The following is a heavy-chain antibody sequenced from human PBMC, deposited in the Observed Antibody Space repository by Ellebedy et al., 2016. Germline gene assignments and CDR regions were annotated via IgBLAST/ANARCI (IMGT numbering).Heavy chain of an antibody. CDR1: GFSLRPNEAG. V-gene: IGHV2-5*02. D-gene: IGHD2-2*01. J-gene: IGHJ4*02. CDR2: IYWDDDK. Sequence: SGPTLVKPTQTLTLTCTFSGFSLRPNEAGVGWIRQPPGKALQWLALIYWDDDKHYNLSLMRRLTITTVASKNRVVLTMTNMDPEDTATYYCAHRRGRAMQSRTHFDSWGLGSLVTVSS. CDR3: AHRRGRAMQSRTHFDS.